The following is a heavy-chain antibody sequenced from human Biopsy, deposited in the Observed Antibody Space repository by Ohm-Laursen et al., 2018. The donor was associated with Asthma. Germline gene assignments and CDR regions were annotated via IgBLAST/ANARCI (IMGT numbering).Heavy chain of an antibody. V-gene: IGHV4-59*01. D-gene: IGHD3-16*02. J-gene: IGHJ5*02. CDR2: IYYSGST. Sequence: GTLSLTCTVSGGSISDYYNTWFRQPPGKGLEWIGYIYYSGSTNYNPSLKSRVTISEDTSTNQFSLKLTSVTAADTAVYYCARGVITNWFDPWGQGTLVTVSS. CDR3: ARGVITNWFDP. CDR1: GGSISDYY.